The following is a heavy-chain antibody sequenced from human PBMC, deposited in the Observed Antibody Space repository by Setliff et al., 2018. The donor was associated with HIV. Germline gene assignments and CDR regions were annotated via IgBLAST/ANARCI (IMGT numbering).Heavy chain of an antibody. CDR2: IYYSGST. CDR1: GGSISSSSYY. D-gene: IGHD5-18*01. Sequence: SETLSLTCTVSGGSISSSSYYWGWIRQPPGKGLEWIGSIYYSGSTYYNPSLKSRVTISVDTSKNQFSLKLSSVTAADTAVYYCARHNTGYSHGYDYYYYYMDVWGKGTTVTVSS. CDR3: ARHNTGYSHGYDYYYYYMDV. J-gene: IGHJ6*03. V-gene: IGHV4-39*01.